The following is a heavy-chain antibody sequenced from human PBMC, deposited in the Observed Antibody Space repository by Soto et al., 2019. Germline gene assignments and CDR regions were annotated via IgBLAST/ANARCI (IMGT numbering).Heavy chain of an antibody. CDR3: ARDREYYYGSGPSVYGMDV. J-gene: IGHJ6*01. CDR1: GVPFSSHG. CDR2: ISSDGSKE. V-gene: IGHV3-30*03. Sequence: PGGSLRLSCAASGVPFSSHGMHWARQAPCKGLEWVALISSDGSKEYYADSVKGRFTISRDNSKNTLYLQMNSLRAEDTAVYYCARDREYYYGSGPSVYGMDVWGQGTTVTVSS. D-gene: IGHD3-10*01.